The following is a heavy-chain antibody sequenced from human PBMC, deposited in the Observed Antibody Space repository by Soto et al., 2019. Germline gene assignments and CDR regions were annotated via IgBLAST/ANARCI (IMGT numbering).Heavy chain of an antibody. CDR3: AKDTYSSSWYSSLN. V-gene: IGHV3-23*01. CDR1: GFTFSSYA. Sequence: GGSLRLSCAASGFTFSSYALTWVRQAPGKGLEWVSAISGSGVTTYYADSVKGRFTISRDNSKNTLYLQMNGLRAEDTAIYYCAKDTYSSSWYSSLNWGQGTLVTVSS. J-gene: IGHJ4*02. D-gene: IGHD6-13*01. CDR2: ISGSGVTT.